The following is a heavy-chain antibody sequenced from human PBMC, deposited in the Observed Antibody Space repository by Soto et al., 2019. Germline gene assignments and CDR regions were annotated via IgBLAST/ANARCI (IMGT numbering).Heavy chain of an antibody. V-gene: IGHV4-34*01. J-gene: IGHJ4*02. CDR1: GGAYIGCY. CDR2: INHSGIT. Sequence: TVALEGGAYIGCYWNCIRQPPGKGLEWIGEINHSGITKYSPSLKSRVSISVDTSKSQFSLKLSSVTAADTAVYFCARALPHDFWSRPPFGYWGQGTLVTVSS. CDR3: ARALPHDFWSRPPFGY. D-gene: IGHD3-3*01.